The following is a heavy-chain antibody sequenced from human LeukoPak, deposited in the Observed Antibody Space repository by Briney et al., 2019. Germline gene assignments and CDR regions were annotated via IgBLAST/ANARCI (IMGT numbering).Heavy chain of an antibody. Sequence: PGGSLRLSCAASGFTFTSYGISWVRQAPGQGLEWMGWISAYNGNTNYAQKLQGRVTMTTDTSTSTAYMELRSLRSDDTAVYYCARDLSGSPGGFDYWGQGTLVTVSS. D-gene: IGHD1-26*01. CDR3: ARDLSGSPGGFDY. V-gene: IGHV1-18*01. CDR2: ISAYNGNT. CDR1: GFTFTSYG. J-gene: IGHJ4*02.